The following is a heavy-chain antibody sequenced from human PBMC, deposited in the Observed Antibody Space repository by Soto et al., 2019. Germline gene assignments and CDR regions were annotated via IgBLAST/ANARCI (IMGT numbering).Heavy chain of an antibody. J-gene: IGHJ3*01. CDR1: GFTLSMSA. Sequence: GGSLRLSCASSGFTLSMSAVNWVRQAPGEGLEWVSYISDSGDRTYYADSVKGRFTISRDRSKNTVSLQMGSLRAEDTAVYYCAKDRGIIVKAGDAFDVWGQGTKVTVSS. CDR3: AKDRGIIVKAGDAFDV. D-gene: IGHD3-16*02. V-gene: IGHV3-23*01. CDR2: ISDSGDRT.